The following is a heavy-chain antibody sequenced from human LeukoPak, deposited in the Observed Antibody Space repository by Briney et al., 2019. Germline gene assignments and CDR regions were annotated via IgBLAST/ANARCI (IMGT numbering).Heavy chain of an antibody. CDR3: AKVNNYGGNSDI. Sequence: GGSLRLSCAASGFTFSSYAMGWVRQAPGKGLEWVSAISGSGGSTYYADSVKGRFTISRDNSKNTLYLQMNSLRAEDTAVYYCAKVNNYGGNSDIWGQGTMVTVSS. J-gene: IGHJ3*02. CDR1: GFTFSSYA. CDR2: ISGSGGST. V-gene: IGHV3-23*01. D-gene: IGHD4-17*01.